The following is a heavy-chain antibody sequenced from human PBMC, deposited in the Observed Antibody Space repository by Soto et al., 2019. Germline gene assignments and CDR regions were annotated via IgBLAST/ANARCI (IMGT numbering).Heavy chain of an antibody. J-gene: IGHJ6*02. Sequence: GASVKVSCEASGVAFSSYAISWLRQAPGQGLEWMGGIIPIFGTANYAQKFQGRVTITADESTSTAYMELSSLRSEDTAVYYCARDRCPYSGSCWGMDVWGQGTTVTVSS. CDR2: IIPIFGTA. CDR1: GVAFSSYA. V-gene: IGHV1-69*13. D-gene: IGHD1-26*01. CDR3: ARDRCPYSGSCWGMDV.